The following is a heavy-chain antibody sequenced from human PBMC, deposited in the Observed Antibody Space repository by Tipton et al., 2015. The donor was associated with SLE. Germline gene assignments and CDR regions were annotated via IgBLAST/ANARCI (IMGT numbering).Heavy chain of an antibody. CDR1: GGSISSGGYS. CDR3: ARGNYPDAFDI. CDR2: IYYSGFT. V-gene: IGHV4-61*08. J-gene: IGHJ3*02. Sequence: TLSLTCAVSGGSISSGGYSWSWIRQPPGKGLEWIGYIYYSGFTNYNPSLKSRVTISVDTSKNQFSLKLTSVTAADTAVYYCARGNYPDAFDIWGQGTMVTVSS. D-gene: IGHD1-7*01.